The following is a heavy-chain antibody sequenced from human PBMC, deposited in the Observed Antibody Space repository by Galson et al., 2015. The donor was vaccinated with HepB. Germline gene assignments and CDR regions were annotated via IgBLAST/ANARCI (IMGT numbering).Heavy chain of an antibody. J-gene: IGHJ3*02. D-gene: IGHD3-10*01. CDR1: GFTFSSYA. CDR3: AKDSGRSITIPYDAFDI. Sequence: SLRLSCAASGFTFSSYAMSWVRQAPGKGLEWVSAISGSGGSTYYADSVKGRFTISRDNSKNTLYLQMNSLRAEDTAVYYCAKDSGRSITIPYDAFDIWGQGTMVTVSS. V-gene: IGHV3-23*01. CDR2: ISGSGGST.